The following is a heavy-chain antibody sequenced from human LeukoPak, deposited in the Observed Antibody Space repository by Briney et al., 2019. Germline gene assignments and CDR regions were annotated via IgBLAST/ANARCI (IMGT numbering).Heavy chain of an antibody. D-gene: IGHD3-9*01. Sequence: PGRSLRLSCAASGFTFDDYAMHWVRQAPGKGLEWVSGISWNSGSIGYADSVKGRLTISRDSAKNSLYLQMNSLRAEDTAVYYCTKERRRDDILTGSFSDWGQGILVTVSS. CDR1: GFTFDDYA. V-gene: IGHV3-9*01. J-gene: IGHJ4*02. CDR2: ISWNSGSI. CDR3: TKERRRDDILTGSFSD.